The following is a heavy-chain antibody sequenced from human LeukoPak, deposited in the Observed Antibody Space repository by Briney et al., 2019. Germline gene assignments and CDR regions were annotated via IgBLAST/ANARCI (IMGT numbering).Heavy chain of an antibody. V-gene: IGHV3-7*03. J-gene: IGHJ4*02. CDR1: GFTFSSEW. Sequence: GGSLRLSCAASGFTFSSEWMKWVRQAPGKGLDCVAIIKPDGSEKYYVDSVKGRFTISRDNAKNSLYLQMNSLRAEDTAVYYCAARGSYWGQGTLVTVSS. CDR2: IKPDGSEK. D-gene: IGHD3-16*01. CDR3: AARGSY.